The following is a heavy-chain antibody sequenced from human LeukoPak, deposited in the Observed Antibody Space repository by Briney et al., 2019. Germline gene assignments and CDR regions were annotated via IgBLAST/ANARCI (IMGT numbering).Heavy chain of an antibody. CDR2: IYPGDSDT. V-gene: IGHV5-51*01. CDR3: ARLLNYDDLDY. Sequence: GESLKISCKGSGYSFTNYWIGWVRQMPGKGLEWMGIIYPGDSDTRYSPSFQGQVTISADKSITTAYLQWGSLKASDTAMYYCARLLNYDDLDYWGQGTLVTVSS. D-gene: IGHD3-22*01. CDR1: GYSFTNYW. J-gene: IGHJ4*02.